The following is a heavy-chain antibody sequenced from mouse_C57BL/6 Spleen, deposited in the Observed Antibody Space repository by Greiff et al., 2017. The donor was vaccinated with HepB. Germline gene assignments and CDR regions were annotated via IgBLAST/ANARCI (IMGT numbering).Heavy chain of an antibody. CDR1: GYAFTNYL. V-gene: IGHV1-54*01. Sequence: QVHVKQSGAELVRPGTSVKVSCKASGYAFTNYLIEWVKQRPGQGLEWIGVINPGSGGTNYNEKFKGKATLTADKSSSTAYMQLSSLTSEDSAVYFCARSYSYSYYFDYWGQGTTLTVSS. CDR3: ARSYSYSYYFDY. CDR2: INPGSGGT. J-gene: IGHJ2*01. D-gene: IGHD2-12*01.